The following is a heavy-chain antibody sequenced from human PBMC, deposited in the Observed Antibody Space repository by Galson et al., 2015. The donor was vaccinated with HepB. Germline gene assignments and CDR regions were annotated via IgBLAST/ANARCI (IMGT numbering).Heavy chain of an antibody. CDR1: GFTFSSYG. Sequence: SLRLSCAASGFTFSSYGMHWVRQAPGKGLEWVAVISYDGSNKYYADSVKGRFTISRDNSKNTLYLQMNSLRAEDTAVYYCAKEGWDILTGYFMGPYYFDYWGQGTLVTVSS. D-gene: IGHD3-9*01. J-gene: IGHJ4*02. V-gene: IGHV3-30*18. CDR2: ISYDGSNK. CDR3: AKEGWDILTGYFMGPYYFDY.